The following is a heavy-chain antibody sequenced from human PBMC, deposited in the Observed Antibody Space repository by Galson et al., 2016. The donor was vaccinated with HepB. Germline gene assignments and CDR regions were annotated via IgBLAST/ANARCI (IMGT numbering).Heavy chain of an antibody. J-gene: IGHJ4*02. D-gene: IGHD2/OR15-2a*01. Sequence: LRLSCAASGFTASNTYMTWVRQAPGKGLEWVSVIYRGDSTHYADSVKGRFTVSRDNSKNTVYLQMSSLRAEDTAVYYCARQQEYRYSYSDYWGQGTLVTVSS. CDR3: ARQQEYRYSYSDY. CDR2: IYRGDST. CDR1: GFTASNTY. V-gene: IGHV3-66*04.